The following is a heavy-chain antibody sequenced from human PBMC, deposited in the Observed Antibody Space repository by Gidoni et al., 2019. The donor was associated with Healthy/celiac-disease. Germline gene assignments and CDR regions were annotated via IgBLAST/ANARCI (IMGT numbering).Heavy chain of an antibody. Sequence: QVQLVQSGAEVKKPGASVKVSCKASGSTFTGYGISWVRQAPGQGLEWMGWISAYNGNTNYAPKLQGRVTMNTDTSTSTYYMELRSLRSDDTAVYYCARAAAGPPWSLFDPWGQGTLVTVSS. CDR1: GSTFTGYG. CDR2: ISAYNGNT. J-gene: IGHJ5*02. D-gene: IGHD6-13*01. CDR3: ARAAAGPPWSLFDP. V-gene: IGHV1-18*04.